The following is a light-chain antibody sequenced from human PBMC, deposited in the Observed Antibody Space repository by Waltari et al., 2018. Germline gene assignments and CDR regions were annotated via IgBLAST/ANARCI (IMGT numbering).Light chain of an antibody. CDR1: SGRVAANS. V-gene: IGLV6-57*03. CDR3: QSYDNNIWL. J-gene: IGLJ3*02. CDR2: ENN. Sequence: NFMLTQSHSVSESPGKTVTISCTRTSGRVAANSLHGYQQRPGSAPTLVIYENNQRPSGVPDRFSGSIDSSSNSASLTISGLKTEDEADYYCQSYDNNIWLFGGGTKLTVL.